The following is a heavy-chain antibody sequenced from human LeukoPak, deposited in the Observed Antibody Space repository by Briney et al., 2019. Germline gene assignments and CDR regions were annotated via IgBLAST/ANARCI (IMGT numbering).Heavy chain of an antibody. CDR3: ASAWGGVQQLVQGDWFDP. CDR2: IIPIFGTA. D-gene: IGHD6-13*01. Sequence: ASVKVSCKASGGTFSSYAISWVRQAPGQGLEWMGGIIPIFGTANYAQKFQGRVTITTDESTSTAYMELSSLRSEDTAVYYCASAWGGVQQLVQGDWFDPWGQGTLVTVSS. V-gene: IGHV1-69*05. CDR1: GGTFSSYA. J-gene: IGHJ5*02.